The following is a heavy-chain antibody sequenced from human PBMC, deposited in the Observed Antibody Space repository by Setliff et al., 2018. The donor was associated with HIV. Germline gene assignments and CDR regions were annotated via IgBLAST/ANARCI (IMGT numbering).Heavy chain of an antibody. V-gene: IGHV4-34*01. CDR2: TNDSGGT. Sequence: SETLSLTCAVYNGSFSGYYWSWIRQSPGKGLEWIGETNDSGGTNYNPSLKSRVTISLDTSKNQFSLKVNSVTAADTAKYFCARGTVSTSYYYYMDVWGKGTTVTVSS. CDR3: ARGTVSTSYYYYMDV. J-gene: IGHJ6*03. CDR1: NGSFSGYY. D-gene: IGHD4-4*01.